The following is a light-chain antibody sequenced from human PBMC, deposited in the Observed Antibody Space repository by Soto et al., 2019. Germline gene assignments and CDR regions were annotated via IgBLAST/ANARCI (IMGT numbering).Light chain of an antibody. CDR2: DAS. Sequence: EIVLTQSPATLSLSPGERATLSCRASQSVSSYLAWYQQKPGQAPRLLMYDASNRATGIPARFSGRGSGTNFTLTISSLEPEDFAVYYCQQRRNWPSITFGQGTRLEFK. V-gene: IGKV3-11*01. CDR3: QQRRNWPSIT. CDR1: QSVSSY. J-gene: IGKJ5*01.